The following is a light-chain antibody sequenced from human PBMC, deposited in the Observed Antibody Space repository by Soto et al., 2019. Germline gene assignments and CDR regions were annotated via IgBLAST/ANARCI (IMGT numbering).Light chain of an antibody. Sequence: DIQMTQSPSSLSASVGDRVTITCQASQDISTYLNWYQQKTRKAPKLLIYDASNLETGVPSRFSGSGSGTDFTFTISSLQPEDIATYYCQQYDNLPYTFGQGTKLEIK. CDR3: QQYDNLPYT. CDR1: QDISTY. J-gene: IGKJ2*01. V-gene: IGKV1-33*01. CDR2: DAS.